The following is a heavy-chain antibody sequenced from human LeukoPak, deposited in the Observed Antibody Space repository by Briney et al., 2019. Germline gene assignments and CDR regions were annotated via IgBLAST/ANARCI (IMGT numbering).Heavy chain of an antibody. CDR2: MNPNSVNT. D-gene: IGHD6-19*01. CDR1: GSIFTSYD. Sequence: GASGNVCCKASGSIFTSYDINWGRQATGQGLGWMGWMNPNSVNTGYAQKFQGRVTMTRNTSISTAYMELSSLRSEDTAVYYCARGGGSSGSYYYYGMDVWGQGTTVTVSS. V-gene: IGHV1-8*01. CDR3: ARGGGSSGSYYYYGMDV. J-gene: IGHJ6*02.